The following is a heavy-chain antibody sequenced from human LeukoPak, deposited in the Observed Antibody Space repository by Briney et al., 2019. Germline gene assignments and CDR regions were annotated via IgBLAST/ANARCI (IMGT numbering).Heavy chain of an antibody. D-gene: IGHD5-12*01. Sequence: GGSLRLSCAASGFTFSSFEMNWVRQAPGKGLEWVAVISYDGSNKYYADSVKGRFTISRDNSKNTLYLQMNSLRAEDTAVYYCAKDHARIVATCHFDYWGQGTLVTVSS. CDR3: AKDHARIVATCHFDY. CDR2: ISYDGSNK. V-gene: IGHV3-30*18. J-gene: IGHJ4*02. CDR1: GFTFSSFE.